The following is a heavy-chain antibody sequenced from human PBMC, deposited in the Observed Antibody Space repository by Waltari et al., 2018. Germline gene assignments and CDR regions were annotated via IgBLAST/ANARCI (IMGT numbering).Heavy chain of an antibody. CDR1: GGTFSSYT. CDR2: IIPILGIA. J-gene: IGHJ6*02. CDR3: ARDDCSGGSCYSYGMDV. Sequence: QVQLVQSGAEVKKPGSSVKVSCKASGGTFSSYTISWVRQAPGQGLEWMGRIIPILGIANYAQKFQGRVTITADKSTSTAYMELSSLRSEDTAVYYCARDDCSGGSCYSYGMDVWGQGTTVIVSS. V-gene: IGHV1-69*08. D-gene: IGHD2-15*01.